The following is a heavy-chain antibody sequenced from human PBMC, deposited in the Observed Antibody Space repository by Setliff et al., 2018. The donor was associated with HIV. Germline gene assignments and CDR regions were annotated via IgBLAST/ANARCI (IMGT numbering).Heavy chain of an antibody. CDR3: AKSYGSGWSADTFDI. V-gene: IGHV4-30-4*08. J-gene: IGHJ3*02. Sequence: SETLSLTCAVHGGPSSDHYWNWIRQPPGKGLEWIGYIYYSGTTYYNSSLKSRVTISLPTSKNQFSLKLSSVTAADTAMYYCAKSYGSGWSADTFDIWGQGTVVTVS. D-gene: IGHD6-19*01. CDR2: IYYSGTT. CDR1: GGPSSDHY.